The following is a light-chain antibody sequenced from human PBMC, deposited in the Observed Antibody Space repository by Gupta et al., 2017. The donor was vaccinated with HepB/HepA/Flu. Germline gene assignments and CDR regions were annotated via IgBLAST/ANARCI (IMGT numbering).Light chain of an antibody. V-gene: IGKV3-20*01. Sequence: DIVLTQSPDTLSLSPGERATLFCRPSQSVSSSLAWYQQKPGQPPRLLIYASSSRATGVPDRFSGSGFGTDFTLTISSLQAEDVAVYYCQQYGGSPRTFGQGTKVEI. J-gene: IGKJ1*01. CDR2: ASS. CDR3: QQYGGSPRT. CDR1: QSVSSS.